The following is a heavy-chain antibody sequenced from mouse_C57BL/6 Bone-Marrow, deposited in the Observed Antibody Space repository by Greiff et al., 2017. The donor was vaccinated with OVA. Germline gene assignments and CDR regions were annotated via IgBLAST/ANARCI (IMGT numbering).Heavy chain of an antibody. J-gene: IGHJ3*01. Sequence: VKLMESGAELARPGASVKLSCKASGYTFTSYGISWVQQRTGQGLEWIGEIYPRSGNTYYNEKFKGKATLTADKSSSTAYMELRSLTSEDSAVYFCARRGWLLPWFAYWGQGTLVTVSA. D-gene: IGHD2-3*01. CDR1: GYTFTSYG. CDR3: ARRGWLLPWFAY. V-gene: IGHV1-81*01. CDR2: IYPRSGNT.